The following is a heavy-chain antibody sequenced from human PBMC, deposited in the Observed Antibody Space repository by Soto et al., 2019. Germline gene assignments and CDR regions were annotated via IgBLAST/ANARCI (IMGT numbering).Heavy chain of an antibody. D-gene: IGHD2-15*01. CDR1: GFTFSSYS. V-gene: IGHV3-21*01. J-gene: IGHJ4*02. CDR3: ARDDAVVVVAAPDY. Sequence: EVPLVESGGGLVKPGGSLRLSCAASGFTFSSYSMNWVRQAPGTGLEWVSSISSSSSYIYYADSVKGRFTISRDNAKNPHYLQMNGLRAEDTAVYYCARDDAVVVVAAPDYWGQGTLVTVSS. CDR2: ISSSSSYI.